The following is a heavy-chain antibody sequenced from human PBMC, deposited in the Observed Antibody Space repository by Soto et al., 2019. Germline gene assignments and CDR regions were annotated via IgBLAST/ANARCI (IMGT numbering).Heavy chain of an antibody. CDR1: GASMSSNY. CDR2: VYYGGT. Sequence: ETLSLTCAFSGASMSSNYWNGIRQSPGKGLEWIGFVYYGGTNYNPSFESRVTMSVDTPKTQFSLELSSVTAADTAVYYCVSYRGAFYFDHWGQGALVTVSS. CDR3: VSYRGAFYFDH. V-gene: IGHV4-59*01. D-gene: IGHD4-4*01. J-gene: IGHJ4*02.